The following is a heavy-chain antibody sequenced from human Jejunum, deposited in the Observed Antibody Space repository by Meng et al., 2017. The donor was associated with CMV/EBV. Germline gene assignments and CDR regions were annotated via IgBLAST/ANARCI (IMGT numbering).Heavy chain of an antibody. CDR2: IRSDGNKI. CDR3: AKGYGMDV. J-gene: IGHJ6*02. V-gene: IGHV3-30*02. CDR1: GFTFSNYD. Sequence: RLSCAASGFTFSNYDMQWVRQAPGKGLEWVAFIRSDGNKINYADSVKGRFTISRDNSKNTLSLQMSSLRGEDTAVYYCAKGYGMDVWGQGTTVTVSS.